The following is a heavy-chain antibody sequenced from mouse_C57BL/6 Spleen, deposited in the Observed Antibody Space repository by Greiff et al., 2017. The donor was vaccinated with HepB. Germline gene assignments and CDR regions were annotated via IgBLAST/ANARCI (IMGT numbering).Heavy chain of an antibody. J-gene: IGHJ1*03. CDR1: GYAFSSSW. CDR2: IYPGDGDT. CDR3: ARLDYYGSSTEYFDV. D-gene: IGHD1-1*01. V-gene: IGHV1-82*01. Sequence: VQLQQSGPELVKPGASVKISCKASGYAFSSSWMNWVKQRPGKGLEWIGRIYPGDGDTNYNGKFKGKATLTADKSSSTAYMQLSSLTSEDSAVYFCARLDYYGSSTEYFDVWGTGTTVTVSS.